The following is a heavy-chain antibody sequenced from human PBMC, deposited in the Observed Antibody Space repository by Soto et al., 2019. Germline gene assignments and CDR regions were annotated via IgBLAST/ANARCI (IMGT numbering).Heavy chain of an antibody. CDR2: ISNSGTDA. J-gene: IGHJ4*02. CDR1: GFAFSKYP. Sequence: EVQLLQSGGGLVQPGGSLRLSCAASGFAFSKYPMTWVRQTPGRGLEWVSAISNSGTDAYYADSVKGRFTISRDNSENTLSLQINTVRAEDTAVYYCANGSTFPPGFDCWGQGTLVTVSS. V-gene: IGHV3-23*01. CDR3: ANGSTFPPGFDC. D-gene: IGHD3-16*01.